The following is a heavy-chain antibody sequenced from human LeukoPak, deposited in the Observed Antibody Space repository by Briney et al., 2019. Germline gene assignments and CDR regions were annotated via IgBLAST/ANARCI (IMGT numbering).Heavy chain of an antibody. J-gene: IGHJ4*02. Sequence: SETLSLTCTVSSASISSSPYFWGWIRQPPGKGLEWIGSIDYSGSTYYNPSLKSRVTISVDTSKNHFSLDLSSVTAADTAVYYCARDRSSSWYKDFDYWGQGTLVTVSS. CDR2: IDYSGST. CDR3: ARDRSSSWYKDFDY. CDR1: SASISSSPYF. V-gene: IGHV4-39*07. D-gene: IGHD6-13*01.